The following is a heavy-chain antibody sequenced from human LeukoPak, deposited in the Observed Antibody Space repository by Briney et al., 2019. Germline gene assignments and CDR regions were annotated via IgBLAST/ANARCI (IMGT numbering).Heavy chain of an antibody. V-gene: IGHV3-30-3*01. CDR3: KKVRPETCNTAGSYFDY. Sequence: GGSLRLSCAASGFTFRSYVMHWVRQAPGKGLEWVAAISYEDGSNKYYADSVKGRFTISRDNSKNTLFLQMNSLRAEDTAIYYCKKVRPETCNTAGSYFDYWGQGTLVTVSS. CDR2: ISYEDGSNK. J-gene: IGHJ4*02. CDR1: GFTFRSYV. D-gene: IGHD3-10*01.